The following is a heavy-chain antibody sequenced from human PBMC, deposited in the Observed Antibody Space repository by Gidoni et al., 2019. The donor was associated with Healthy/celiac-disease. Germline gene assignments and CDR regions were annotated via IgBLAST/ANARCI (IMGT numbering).Heavy chain of an antibody. CDR2: IWYDGSNK. Sequence: QVQLVESGGGVVQPGRSLRLSCAASGFTFSSYGMHWVRQAPGKGLEWVAVIWYDGSNKYYADSVKGRFTISRDNSKNTLYLQMNSLRAEDTAVYYCARGGGDYGDYEGVDAFDIWGQGTMVTVSS. CDR3: ARGGGDYGDYEGVDAFDI. D-gene: IGHD4-17*01. CDR1: GFTFSSYG. J-gene: IGHJ3*02. V-gene: IGHV3-33*01.